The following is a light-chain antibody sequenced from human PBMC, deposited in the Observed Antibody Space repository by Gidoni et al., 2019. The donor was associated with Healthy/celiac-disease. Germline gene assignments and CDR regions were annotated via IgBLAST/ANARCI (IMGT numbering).Light chain of an antibody. Sequence: DIQMTQSPSTLSASVGYRVTITCRASQSISSWLAWDQQKPGKAPKLLIYDASSLESGVPSRFSGSGSGTEFTLTISSLQPDDFATYYCQQYNSYSPITFGQGTRLEIK. V-gene: IGKV1-5*01. J-gene: IGKJ5*01. CDR2: DAS. CDR3: QQYNSYSPIT. CDR1: QSISSW.